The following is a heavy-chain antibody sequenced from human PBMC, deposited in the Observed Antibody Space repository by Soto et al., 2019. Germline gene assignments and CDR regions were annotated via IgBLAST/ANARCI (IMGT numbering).Heavy chain of an antibody. CDR1: GYSVTAGGYY. V-gene: IGHV4-39*01. J-gene: IGHJ4*02. Sequence: SETLSLTCFDSGYSVTAGGYYWGWIRQPPGKGLEWIGSIYYSGSTYYNPSLKSRVTISVDTSKNQFSLKLSSVTAADTAVYYCARHDSSVGATYPKWGQGTLVTVSS. D-gene: IGHD1-26*01. CDR2: IYYSGST. CDR3: ARHDSSVGATYPK.